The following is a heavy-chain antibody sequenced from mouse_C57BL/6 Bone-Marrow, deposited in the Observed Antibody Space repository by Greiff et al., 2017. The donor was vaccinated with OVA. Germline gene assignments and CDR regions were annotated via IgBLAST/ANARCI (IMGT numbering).Heavy chain of an antibody. CDR1: GFSFNTYA. J-gene: IGHJ2*01. Sequence: EVQRVESGGGLVQPKGSLKLSCAASGFSFNTYAMNWVRQAPGKGLEWVARIRSKSNNYATYYADSVKDRFTISRDDSESMLYLQMNNLKTEDTAMYYCVTTGSSEGDYWGQGTTLTVSS. V-gene: IGHV10-1*01. D-gene: IGHD1-1*01. CDR3: VTTGSSEGDY. CDR2: IRSKSNNYAT.